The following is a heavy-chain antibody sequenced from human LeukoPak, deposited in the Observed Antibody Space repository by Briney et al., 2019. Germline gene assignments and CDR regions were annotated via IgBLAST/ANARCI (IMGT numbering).Heavy chain of an antibody. V-gene: IGHV3-23*01. D-gene: IGHD2-2*02. CDR2: VSGSGGST. Sequence: GGSLRLSCAASGFTVSSYAMSWVRQAPGKGLEWVSAVSGSGGSTYYADSVKGRFTISRDNSKNTLYLQMNSLRAEDTAVYYCAKDCEVEGIVVVPAAIGDYFDYWGHGTLVTVSS. CDR3: AKDCEVEGIVVVPAAIGDYFDY. CDR1: GFTVSSYA. J-gene: IGHJ4*01.